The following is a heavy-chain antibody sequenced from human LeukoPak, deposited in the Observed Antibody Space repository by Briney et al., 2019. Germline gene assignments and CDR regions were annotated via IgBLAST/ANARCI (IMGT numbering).Heavy chain of an antibody. CDR2: ISYDGSNK. Sequence: GGSLRLSCAASGFTFNTYGMHWVRQAPGKGLEWVALISYDGSNKYYADSVKGRFTISRDNSKNTLYLQMNSLRAEDTAVYYCAKPAPYYDSSGSPLGDYWGQGAPVTVSS. CDR1: GFTFNTYG. D-gene: IGHD3-22*01. CDR3: AKPAPYYDSSGSPLGDY. J-gene: IGHJ4*02. V-gene: IGHV3-30*18.